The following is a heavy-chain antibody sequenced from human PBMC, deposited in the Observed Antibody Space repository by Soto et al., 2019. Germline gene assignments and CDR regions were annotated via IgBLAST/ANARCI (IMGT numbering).Heavy chain of an antibody. CDR1: GFTFRNYA. V-gene: IGHV3-23*01. J-gene: IGHJ3*02. CDR3: AKFKGGVNDGLDI. CDR2: ISSSGDNT. D-gene: IGHD6-25*01. Sequence: EVQLLESGGGLVQPGGSLRLSCAASGFTFRNYAMTWVRQAPGKGLEWVSGISSSGDNTYYPSSVRGRFTISRDNSKDTLFLQMSSLRAEDTATYSCAKFKGGVNDGLDIWGQGTMVTVSS.